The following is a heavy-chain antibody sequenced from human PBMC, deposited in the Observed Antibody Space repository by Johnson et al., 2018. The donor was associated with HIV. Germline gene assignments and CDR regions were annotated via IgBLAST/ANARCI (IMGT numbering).Heavy chain of an antibody. CDR2: IYSGGST. V-gene: IGHV3-66*01. D-gene: IGHD6-13*01. CDR3: ARDKGIAAAATDDAFDI. J-gene: IGHJ3*02. CDR1: GFTVSSNY. Sequence: MLLVESGGGLVQPGGSLRLSCAASGFTVSSNYMSWVRQAPGKGLEWVSVIYSGGSTYYADSVKGRFTISRDNSKTTLYLQMNSLRAEDTAVYYCARDKGIAAAATDDAFDIWGQGTMVTVSS.